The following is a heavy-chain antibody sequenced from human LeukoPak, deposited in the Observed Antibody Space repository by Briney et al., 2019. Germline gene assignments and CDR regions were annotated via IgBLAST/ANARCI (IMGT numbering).Heavy chain of an antibody. CDR1: GGSFSGYY. Sequence: SETLSLTCAVYGGSFSGYYWSWIRQPAGKGLEWIGRIYTSGSTNYNPSLKSRVTMSVDTSKNRFSLKLSSVTAADTAVYYCARGVPAANWFDPWGQGTLVTVSS. CDR3: ARGVPAANWFDP. CDR2: IYTSGST. V-gene: IGHV4-59*10. J-gene: IGHJ5*02. D-gene: IGHD2-2*01.